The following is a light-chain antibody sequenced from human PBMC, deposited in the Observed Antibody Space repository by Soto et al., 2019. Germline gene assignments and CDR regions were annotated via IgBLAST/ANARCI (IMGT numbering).Light chain of an antibody. CDR3: SSYTSSSTLWV. Sequence: QSVLTQPASVSGSPGQSITISCTGTSSDVGGYNYVSWYQQHPGKAPKLMIYEVSNRPSGVSNRFSGSKSGNTASLTISGLQXXDXAXXYCSSYTSSSTLWVFGTGTKLTVL. CDR2: EVS. V-gene: IGLV2-14*01. J-gene: IGLJ1*01. CDR1: SSDVGGYNY.